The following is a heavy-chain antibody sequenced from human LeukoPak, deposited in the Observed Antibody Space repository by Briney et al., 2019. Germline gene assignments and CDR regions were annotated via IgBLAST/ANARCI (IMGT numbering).Heavy chain of an antibody. D-gene: IGHD3-10*01. CDR2: ISNSSSYT. CDR1: GFTFSDYY. Sequence: PGGSLRLSCAASGFTFSDYYMSWIRQAPGKGLEWVSYISNSSSYTNYADSVKGRFTISRDNAKNSLYLQMNSLRAEDTAVYYCARSPSMVRGVITFFDYWGQGTLVTVSS. V-gene: IGHV3-11*06. CDR3: ARSPSMVRGVITFFDY. J-gene: IGHJ4*02.